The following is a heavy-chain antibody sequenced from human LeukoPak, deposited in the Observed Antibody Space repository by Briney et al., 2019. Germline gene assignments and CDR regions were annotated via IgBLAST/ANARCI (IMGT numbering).Heavy chain of an antibody. CDR2: IYPGDSDT. J-gene: IGHJ4*02. Sequence: GAALQISCKGSGSRFTSYWIGWGRQMPGKGLEWMGIIYPGDSDTRYSPSFQGQVTIPADKSISTAYLQWSSLKASDTAMYYCARLCSSTSCCDYWGQGTLVTVSS. CDR3: ARLCSSTSCCDY. CDR1: GSRFTSYW. V-gene: IGHV5-51*01. D-gene: IGHD2-2*01.